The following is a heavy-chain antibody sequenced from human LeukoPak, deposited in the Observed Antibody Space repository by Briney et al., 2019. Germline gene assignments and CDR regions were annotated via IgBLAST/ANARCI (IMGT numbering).Heavy chain of an antibody. CDR2: MYSSGST. J-gene: IGHJ4*02. CDR1: GGSISSSSYY. Sequence: PSETLSLTCTVSGGSISSSSYYWGWIRQPPGKGLEWIGSMYSSGSTNYNPSLKSRVTISVETSKNEFSLKLRSVTAADTAVYYCARVTGYRIEDYFDYWGQGTLVTVSS. CDR3: ARVTGYRIEDYFDY. D-gene: IGHD6-13*01. V-gene: IGHV4-39*07.